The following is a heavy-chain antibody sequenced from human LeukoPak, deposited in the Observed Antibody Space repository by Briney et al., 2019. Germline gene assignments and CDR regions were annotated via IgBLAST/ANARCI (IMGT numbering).Heavy chain of an antibody. Sequence: PGGSLRLSCAASGFTFSSYWMHWVRHAPGKGLVWVSRINSDGSSTSYADSVKGRFTISRDNAKNTLYLQMNSLRAEDTAVYYCAREVGVTTPFDPWGQGTLVTVSS. CDR3: AREVGVTTPFDP. V-gene: IGHV3-74*01. CDR2: INSDGSST. D-gene: IGHD4-17*01. J-gene: IGHJ5*02. CDR1: GFTFSSYW.